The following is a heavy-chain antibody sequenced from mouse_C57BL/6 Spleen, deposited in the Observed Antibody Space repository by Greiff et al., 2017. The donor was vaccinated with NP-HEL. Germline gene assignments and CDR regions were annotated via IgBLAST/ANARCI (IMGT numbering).Heavy chain of an antibody. J-gene: IGHJ1*03. CDR1: GYTFTSYW. CDR2: IHPNSGST. V-gene: IGHV1-64*01. Sequence: QVQLQQPGAELVKPGASVKLSCKASGYTFTSYWMHWVKQRPGQGLEWIGMIHPNSGSTNYNEKFKSKATLTVDKSSSTAYMQLSSLTSEDSAVYYCARVLGRGYFDVWGTGTTVTVSS. CDR3: ARVLGRGYFDV. D-gene: IGHD4-1*01.